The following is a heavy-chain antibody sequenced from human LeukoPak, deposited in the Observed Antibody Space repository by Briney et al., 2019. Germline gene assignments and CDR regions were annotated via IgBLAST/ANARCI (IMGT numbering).Heavy chain of an antibody. J-gene: IGHJ4*02. V-gene: IGHV3-66*01. CDR2: IYSDGST. CDR1: GFTVSSNY. D-gene: IGHD5/OR15-5a*01. CDR3: ARVQGGGLPRWY. Sequence: GGSLRLSCAASGFTVSSNYMSWVRQAPGKGLEWVSVIYSDGSTYYADSVKGRFTISRDNSKNTVYLQMNSLRAEDTAVYYCARVQGGGLPRWYWGQGTLVTVSS.